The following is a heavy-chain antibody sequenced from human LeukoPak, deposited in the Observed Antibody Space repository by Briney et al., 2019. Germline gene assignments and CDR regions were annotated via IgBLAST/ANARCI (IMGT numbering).Heavy chain of an antibody. CDR1: DDSITMYY. J-gene: IGHJ6*03. CDR2: IYTSGST. CDR3: ARDSPWAYGSGSSYYYYYMDV. V-gene: IGHV4-4*07. Sequence: SSETLSLTCTVSDDSITMYYWSWIRQPAGKGLEWIGRIYTSGSTNYNPSLKSRVTMSVDTSKNQFSLKLSSVTAADTAVYYCARDSPWAYGSGSSYYYYYMDVWGKGTTVTISS. D-gene: IGHD3-10*01.